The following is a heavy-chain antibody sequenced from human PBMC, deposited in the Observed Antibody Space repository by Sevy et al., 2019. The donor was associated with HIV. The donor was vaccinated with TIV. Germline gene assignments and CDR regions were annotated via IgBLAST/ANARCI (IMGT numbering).Heavy chain of an antibody. CDR2: ISSDGSNK. CDR1: GFTFSNYG. D-gene: IGHD6-6*01. J-gene: IGHJ4*02. CDR3: AKVAYSSSLRGYFDY. Sequence: GGSLRLSCAASGFTFSNYGMHWVRQAPGKGLEWVAVISSDGSNKYYADTVKGRFTISRENSKITLYLKMNSLRAEDTAVYYCAKVAYSSSLRGYFDYWGQGTLVTVSS. V-gene: IGHV3-30*18.